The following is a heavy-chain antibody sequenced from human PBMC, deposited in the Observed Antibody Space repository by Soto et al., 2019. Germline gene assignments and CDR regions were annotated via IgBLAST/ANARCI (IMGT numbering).Heavy chain of an antibody. CDR2: ISYDGSIK. J-gene: IGHJ3*02. CDR3: AKVGYCSSASCYRDDAFDI. V-gene: IGHV3-30*18. D-gene: IGHD2-2*01. CDR1: GVTFSSYG. Sequence: QVQLVESGGGVVQPGRSLRLSCAASGVTFSSYGMHWVRQAPGKGLEWVAVISYDGSIKYYADSVKGRFTISRDNSENTLYLRMNSLRAEDTAVYYCAKVGYCSSASCYRDDAFDIWGQGTMVTVSS.